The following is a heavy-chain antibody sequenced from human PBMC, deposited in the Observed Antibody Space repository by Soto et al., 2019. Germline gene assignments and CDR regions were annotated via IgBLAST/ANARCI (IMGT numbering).Heavy chain of an antibody. CDR2: IYYTGTT. CDR1: GGSISSDY. J-gene: IGHJ4*02. CDR3: ARLEELRYYFDY. D-gene: IGHD1-1*01. V-gene: IGHV4-59*01. Sequence: SETLSLTCTVSGGSISSDYWSWIRQPPGKGLEWIGYIYYTGTTNYSPSLRSRVTISVDTSKNQFSLKLSSVTAADTAVYYCARLEELRYYFDYWGQGTLVTVSS.